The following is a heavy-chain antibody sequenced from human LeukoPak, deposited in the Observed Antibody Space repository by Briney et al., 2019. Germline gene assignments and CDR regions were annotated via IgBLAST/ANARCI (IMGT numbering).Heavy chain of an antibody. D-gene: IGHD5-12*01. CDR3: ARGRHSGYDSGY. Sequence: PSETLSLTCTVSGGSISSYYWSWIRQPPGKGLEWIGYIYYSGSTNYNPSLKSRVTISVDTSKNQFSLKLSSMTAADTVVYYCARGRHSGYDSGYWGQGTLVTVSS. CDR1: GGSISSYY. CDR2: IYYSGST. J-gene: IGHJ4*02. V-gene: IGHV4-59*01.